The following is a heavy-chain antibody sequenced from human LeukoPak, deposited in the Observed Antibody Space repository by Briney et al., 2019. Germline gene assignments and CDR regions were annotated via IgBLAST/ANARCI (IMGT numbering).Heavy chain of an antibody. CDR3: ARGFCTDGVCYTFDP. V-gene: IGHV4-59*01. D-gene: IGHD2-8*01. J-gene: IGHJ5*02. CDR2: IFYSGNT. Sequence: KSSETLSLTCTVSGGSISSYYWSWIRQPPGKGLEWIGYIFYSGNTNYNPSLKSRVTISVDTSKNQISLRLSSVTAADTAVYYCARGFCTDGVCYTFDPWGQGTLVTVSS. CDR1: GGSISSYY.